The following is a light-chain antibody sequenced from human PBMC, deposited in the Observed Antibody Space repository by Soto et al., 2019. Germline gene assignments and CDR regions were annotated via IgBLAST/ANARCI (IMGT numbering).Light chain of an antibody. J-gene: IGKJ3*01. CDR2: DAS. CDR1: QSVSSS. CDR3: QQRSNWPPEVT. V-gene: IGKV3-11*01. Sequence: EIVLTQSPDTLSLSPGERATLSCRASQSVSSSLAWYQQKPGQAPRLLIYDASNRATGIPARFSGSGSGTDCTLTISSLEPADFAVYYCQQRSNWPPEVTFGPGTKVDIK.